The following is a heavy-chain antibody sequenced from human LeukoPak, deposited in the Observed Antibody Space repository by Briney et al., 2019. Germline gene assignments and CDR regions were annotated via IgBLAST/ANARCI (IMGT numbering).Heavy chain of an antibody. J-gene: IGHJ4*02. Sequence: SVKVSCKASGGTFSSYAISWVRQAPGQGLEWMGGIIPIFGTANYAQKFQGRVTITTDESTSTAYMELSSLRSEDTAVYYCAREATGGGSYSYTFDYWGQGTLVTVSS. CDR1: GGTFSSYA. V-gene: IGHV1-69*05. CDR2: IIPIFGTA. D-gene: IGHD1-26*01. CDR3: AREATGGGSYSYTFDY.